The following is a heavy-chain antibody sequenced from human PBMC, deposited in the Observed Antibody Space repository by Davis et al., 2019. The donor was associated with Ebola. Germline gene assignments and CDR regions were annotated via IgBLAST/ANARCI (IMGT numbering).Heavy chain of an antibody. V-gene: IGHV1-3*01. Sequence: ASVKVSCKASGYTFTSYAMHWVRQAPGQRLEWMGWINAGNGNTKYSQKFQGRVTITRDTSASTAYMELSSVRSEDTAVYYCARVGVAGRLNWFDPWGQGTLVTVSS. J-gene: IGHJ5*02. CDR3: ARVGVAGRLNWFDP. CDR1: GYTFTSYA. D-gene: IGHD6-19*01. CDR2: INAGNGNT.